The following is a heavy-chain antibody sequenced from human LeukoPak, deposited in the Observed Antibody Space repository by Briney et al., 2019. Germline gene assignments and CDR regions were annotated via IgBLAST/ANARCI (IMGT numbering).Heavy chain of an antibody. V-gene: IGHV3-43D*03. Sequence: PGGSLRLSCAASGFTFHDYAMHWVRQAPGKGLEWVSLISWDGGSTYYAGSVKGRFTISRDNSKNSLYLQMNSLRPEDTALYYCAKDVRGSTSWYGLDYWGQGTLVTVSS. J-gene: IGHJ4*02. CDR1: GFTFHDYA. CDR3: AKDVRGSTSWYGLDY. CDR2: ISWDGGST. D-gene: IGHD6-13*01.